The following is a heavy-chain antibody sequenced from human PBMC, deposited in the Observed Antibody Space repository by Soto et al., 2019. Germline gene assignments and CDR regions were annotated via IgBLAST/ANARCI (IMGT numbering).Heavy chain of an antibody. CDR2: IYYSGST. J-gene: IGHJ4*02. Sequence: QVQLQESGPGLVKPSQTLSLTCTVSGGSVSSGDYYWHWIRQPPGKGLEWIGFIYYSGSTYYNPSLKSRVTISVDTSKNQFSLKLSSVTAADAAMYCCATRFITMITPFDYWGQGTLVTVSS. CDR1: GGSVSSGDYY. D-gene: IGHD3-22*01. V-gene: IGHV4-30-4*01. CDR3: ATRFITMITPFDY.